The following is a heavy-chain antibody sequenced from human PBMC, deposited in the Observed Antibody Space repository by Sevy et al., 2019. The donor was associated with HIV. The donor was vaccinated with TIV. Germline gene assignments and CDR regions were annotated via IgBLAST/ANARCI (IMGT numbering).Heavy chain of an antibody. J-gene: IGHJ4*02. CDR3: ARERSCGGDCYCFDY. Sequence: GGSLRLSCAASGLNFDDYGMSWVRQAPGKGLEWVSAINWNGVGTSYADSVKGRFTISRDNAKNSLYVQMNSLRAEDTALYYCARERSCGGDCYCFDYWGQGTLVTVSS. CDR1: GLNFDDYG. CDR2: INWNGVGT. D-gene: IGHD2-21*02. V-gene: IGHV3-20*04.